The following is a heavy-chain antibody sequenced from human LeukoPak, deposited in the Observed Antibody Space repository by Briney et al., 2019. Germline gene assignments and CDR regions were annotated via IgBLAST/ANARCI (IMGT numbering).Heavy chain of an antibody. CDR1: GLTFSTYN. J-gene: IGHJ4*02. CDR3: ARDLVYYDSSGADY. V-gene: IGHV3-21*01. CDR2: ISSSSIYI. D-gene: IGHD3-22*01. Sequence: GGSLRLSCAGSGLTFSTYNMNWVRQAPGKGLEWVSSISSSSIYIYYADSVKGRFTISRDNAKKSLYLQMNSLRAEDTAVYYCARDLVYYDSSGADYWGQGTLVTVSS.